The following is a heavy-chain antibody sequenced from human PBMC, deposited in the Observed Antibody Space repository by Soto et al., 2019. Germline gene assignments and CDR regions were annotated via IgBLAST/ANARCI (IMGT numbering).Heavy chain of an antibody. Sequence: PGGSLRLSCAASGFTFSSYWMSWVRQAPGKGLEWVANIKQDGSEKYYVDSVKGRFTISRDNAKNSLYLQMNSLRAEDTAVYYCARASIAARPPRDYYYYGMDVWGQGTTVAVSS. D-gene: IGHD6-6*01. J-gene: IGHJ6*02. CDR3: ARASIAARPPRDYYYYGMDV. V-gene: IGHV3-7*04. CDR1: GFTFSSYW. CDR2: IKQDGSEK.